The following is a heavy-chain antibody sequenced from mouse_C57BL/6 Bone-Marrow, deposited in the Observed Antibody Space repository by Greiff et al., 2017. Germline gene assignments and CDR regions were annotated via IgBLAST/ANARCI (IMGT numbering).Heavy chain of an antibody. CDR2: IHPNSGST. CDR3: ARSPLYYYGGY. V-gene: IGHV1-64*01. D-gene: IGHD1-1*01. CDR1: GYTFTSYW. Sequence: QVQLQQSGAELVKPGASVKLSCKASGYTFTSYWMHWVKQRPGQGLEWIGMIHPNSGSTNYNEKFKSKATLTVDKSSSTAYMQLSSLTSEDSAVYYCARSPLYYYGGYWGQGTTLTVSS. J-gene: IGHJ2*01.